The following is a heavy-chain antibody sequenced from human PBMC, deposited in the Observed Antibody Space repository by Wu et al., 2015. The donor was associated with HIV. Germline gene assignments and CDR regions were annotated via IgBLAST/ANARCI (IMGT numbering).Heavy chain of an antibody. CDR3: ARELNTAMNDFWY. CDR1: GGAFGNYA. J-gene: IGHJ4*02. Sequence: QVQLVQSGAEVKKPGSSVKVSCEASGGAFGNYAFSWVRQAPGQGLEWMGRIIPNFGTINYAQRFQGRVTITADESTSTVYMDLSSLRSEDTAVYYCARELNTAMNDFWYWGQGTLLTVSS. CDR2: IIPNFGTI. V-gene: IGHV1-69*13. D-gene: IGHD5-18*01.